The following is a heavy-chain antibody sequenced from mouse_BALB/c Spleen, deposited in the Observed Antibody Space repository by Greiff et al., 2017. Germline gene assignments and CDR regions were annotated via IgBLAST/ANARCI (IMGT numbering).Heavy chain of an antibody. Sequence: VHVKQSGPELVKPGASVKIPCKASGYTFTDYNMDWVKQSHGKSLEWIGDINPNNGGTIYNQKFKGKATLTVDKSSSTAYMELRSLTSEDTAVYYCARSEGTTATFAYWGQGTLVTVSA. CDR1: GYTFTDYN. V-gene: IGHV1-18*01. CDR2: INPNNGGT. CDR3: ARSEGTTATFAY. J-gene: IGHJ3*01. D-gene: IGHD1-2*01.